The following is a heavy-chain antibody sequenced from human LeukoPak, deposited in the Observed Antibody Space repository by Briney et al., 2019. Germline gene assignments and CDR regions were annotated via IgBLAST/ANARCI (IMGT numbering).Heavy chain of an antibody. D-gene: IGHD1-20*01. J-gene: IGHJ4*02. CDR3: ASVTGITGTTGN. V-gene: IGHV4-39*01. Sequence: SETLSLTCTVSGGSISSSSYYWGWIRQPPGKGLEWIGSIYYSGSTYYNPSLKSRVTISVDTSKNQFSLKLSSVTAADTAVYYCASVTGITGTTGNWGQGTLVTVSS. CDR1: GGSISSSSYY. CDR2: IYYSGST.